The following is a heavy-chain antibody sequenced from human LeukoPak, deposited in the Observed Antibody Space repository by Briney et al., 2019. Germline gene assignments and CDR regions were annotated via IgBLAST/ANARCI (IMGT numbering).Heavy chain of an antibody. J-gene: IGHJ4*02. V-gene: IGHV1-18*01. D-gene: IGHD2-2*01. CDR2: ISAYNGNT. CDR1: GYTFTSYG. Sequence: ASVKVSCKASGYTFTSYGISWVRQAPGQGLEWMGWISAYNGNTNYAQKLQGRVTMTTDTSTSTAYMELRSLRSDDTAVYYCASPPGYQLLTYFDYWGQGTLVTVSS. CDR3: ASPPGYQLLTYFDY.